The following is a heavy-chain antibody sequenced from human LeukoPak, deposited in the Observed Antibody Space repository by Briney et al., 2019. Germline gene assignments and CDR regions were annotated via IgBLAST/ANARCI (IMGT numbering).Heavy chain of an antibody. CDR2: ISYDGSNK. D-gene: IGHD5-12*01. CDR3: AKDFSMDIVATPWFDP. J-gene: IGHJ5*02. Sequence: GRSLRLSCAASGFTFSSYAMHWVRQAPGKGLEWVAVISYDGSNKYYADSVKGRFTISRDNSKNTLYLQMNSLRAEDTAVYYCAKDFSMDIVATPWFDPWGQGTLVTVSS. CDR1: GFTFSSYA. V-gene: IGHV3-30-3*01.